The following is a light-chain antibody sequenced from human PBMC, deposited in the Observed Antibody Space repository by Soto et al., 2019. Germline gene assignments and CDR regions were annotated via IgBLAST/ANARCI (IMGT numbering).Light chain of an antibody. CDR3: QQSYSTPLT. CDR2: AAS. CDR1: QSISSY. Sequence: IKMVQPPSSLYAKVEDRVTITCLSSQSISSYLNWYQQKPGKAPKLLIYAASSLQSGVPSRFSGSGSGTDFTLTISSLQPEDFATYYCQQSYSTPLTFCGGTKVDIK. V-gene: IGKV1-39*01. J-gene: IGKJ4*01.